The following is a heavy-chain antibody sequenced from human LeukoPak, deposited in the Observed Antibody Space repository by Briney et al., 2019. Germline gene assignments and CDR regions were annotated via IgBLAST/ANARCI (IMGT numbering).Heavy chain of an antibody. CDR1: GGSISSYY. J-gene: IGHJ3*02. CDR2: IYYSEST. Sequence: SANLSLTCTVSGGSISSYYWSWIRQPPGKGLEWIGYIYYSESTNYNPSLKSRVTISVDTSKNQFSLKLSSVTAADTAVYYCARGVRELKGSAFDIWGQGTMVT. CDR3: ARGVRELKGSAFDI. V-gene: IGHV4-59*01. D-gene: IGHD3-10*01.